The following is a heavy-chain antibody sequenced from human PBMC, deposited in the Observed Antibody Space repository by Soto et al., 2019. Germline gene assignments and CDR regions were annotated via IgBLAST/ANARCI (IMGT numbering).Heavy chain of an antibody. J-gene: IGHJ6*02. CDR1: GYSFTSYW. V-gene: IGHV5-51*01. Sequence: PGESLKISCKGSGYSFTSYWIGCVRQMPGKGLEWLGTIYPDDSDTRYSPSFQGQVTISADKSISTAYLQWSSLKASDTAMYYCARRSYGGTYHYYYGMDVWGQRTTVTVSS. CDR3: ARRSYGGTYHYYYGMDV. CDR2: IYPDDSDT. D-gene: IGHD4-17*01.